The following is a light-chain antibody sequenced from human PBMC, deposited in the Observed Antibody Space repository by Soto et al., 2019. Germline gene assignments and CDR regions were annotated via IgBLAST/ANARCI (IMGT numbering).Light chain of an antibody. J-gene: IGKJ5*01. Sequence: EIVMTQSPATLSVSPGERATLSCRASQSVSSNLAWYQQKPGQAPRLLIYGASTRATGIPARFSGSGSGTEFTLTIYRLEPEDFAVYYCQQSGYSPITFGQGTRLEIK. CDR1: QSVSSN. CDR2: GAS. CDR3: QQSGYSPIT. V-gene: IGKV3-15*01.